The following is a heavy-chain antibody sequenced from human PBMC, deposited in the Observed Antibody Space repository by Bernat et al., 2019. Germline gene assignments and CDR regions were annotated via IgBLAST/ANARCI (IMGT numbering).Heavy chain of an antibody. CDR2: IYYSGST. D-gene: IGHD2-15*01. CDR3: ARNYEGCSGGSCYLHFDY. CDR1: GGSISSSSYY. J-gene: IGHJ4*02. Sequence: QLQLQESGPGLVKPSETLSLTCTVSGGSISSSSYYWGWIRQPPGKGLEWIGSIYYSGSTYYNPSLKSRVTISVDTSKNQFSLKLSSVTAADTAVYYCARNYEGCSGGSCYLHFDYWGQGTLVTVSS. V-gene: IGHV4-39*01.